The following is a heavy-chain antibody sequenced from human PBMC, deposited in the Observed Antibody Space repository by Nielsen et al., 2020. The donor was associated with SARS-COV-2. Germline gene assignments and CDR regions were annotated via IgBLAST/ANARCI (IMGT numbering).Heavy chain of an antibody. Sequence: GGSLRLSCAASGFTFSSYRMNWVRQAQGKGLEWVSSISSSSSYIYYADSVKGRFTISRDNAKNSLYLQMNSLRAEDTAVYYCAIIWSGYTDAFDIWGQGTMVTVSS. V-gene: IGHV3-21*01. J-gene: IGHJ3*02. CDR2: ISSSSSYI. CDR1: GFTFSSYR. D-gene: IGHD3-3*01. CDR3: AIIWSGYTDAFDI.